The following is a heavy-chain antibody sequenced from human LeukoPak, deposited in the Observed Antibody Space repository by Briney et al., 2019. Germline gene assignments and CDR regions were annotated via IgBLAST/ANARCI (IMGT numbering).Heavy chain of an antibody. Sequence: ASVKLSCKASGYTFTSYGNSWVRQAPGQGHEWKGWISAYNGNTNYAQKLQGRVTITTDTSTSTAYMELRSLRSDDTAVYYCARVGGYGELWFDPWGQGTLVTVSS. D-gene: IGHD4-17*01. CDR1: GYTFTSYG. CDR2: ISAYNGNT. J-gene: IGHJ5*02. CDR3: ARVGGYGELWFDP. V-gene: IGHV1-18*01.